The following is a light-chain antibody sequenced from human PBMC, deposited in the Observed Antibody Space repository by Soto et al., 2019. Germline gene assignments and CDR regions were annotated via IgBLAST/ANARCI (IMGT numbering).Light chain of an antibody. Sequence: DIEMTQSPSTLSASVGDTVTITCRASPTASYWLSWYQHKPAKVPRLLIFDASTLVSGVTSRLSGSGAGSDFTLTISTLQPDDSATYYCQQYNSHSRTFGQGTKVDIK. CDR2: DAS. J-gene: IGKJ1*01. V-gene: IGKV1-5*01. CDR1: PTASYW. CDR3: QQYNSHSRT.